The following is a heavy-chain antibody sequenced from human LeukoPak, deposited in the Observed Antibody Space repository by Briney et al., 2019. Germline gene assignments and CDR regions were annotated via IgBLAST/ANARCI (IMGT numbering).Heavy chain of an antibody. CDR1: GFTFDDYG. CDR3: ARSRSLSSSWYE. J-gene: IGHJ4*02. CDR2: ISSNGGST. D-gene: IGHD6-13*01. Sequence: PGGSLRLSCAASGFTFDDYGMSWVRQAPGKGLEYVSAISSNGGSTYYANSVKGRFTISRDNSKNTLYLQMGSLRAEDMAVYYCARSRSLSSSWYEWGQGTLVTVSS. V-gene: IGHV3-64*01.